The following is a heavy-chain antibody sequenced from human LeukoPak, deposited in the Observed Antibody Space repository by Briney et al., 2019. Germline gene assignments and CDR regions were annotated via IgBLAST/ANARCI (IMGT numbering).Heavy chain of an antibody. CDR1: GYTFTGYY. CDR2: INPNSGGT. CDR3: ARLRITGTTEENAFDI. Sequence: GASVKVSCKASGYTFTGYYMHWVRQAPGQGLEWMGWINPNSGGTNYAQKFQGRVTMTRDTSISTAYMELSRLRSEDTAVYYCARLRITGTTEENAFDIWGQGTMVTVSS. D-gene: IGHD1-20*01. V-gene: IGHV1-2*02. J-gene: IGHJ3*02.